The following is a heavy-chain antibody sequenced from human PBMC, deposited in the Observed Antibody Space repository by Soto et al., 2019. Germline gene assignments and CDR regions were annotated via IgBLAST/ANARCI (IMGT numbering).Heavy chain of an antibody. CDR3: ARGSRGWYGIPYNWFDP. CDR1: GGSFSGYY. D-gene: IGHD6-19*01. J-gene: IGHJ5*02. CDR2: INPSGST. Sequence: SETLSLTCAVYGGSFSGYYWSWIRQPPGKGLEWIGEINPSGSTNYNPSLKSRVTISVDTSKNQFSLKLSSVTAADTAVYYCARGSRGWYGIPYNWFDPWGQGTLVTVS. V-gene: IGHV4-34*01.